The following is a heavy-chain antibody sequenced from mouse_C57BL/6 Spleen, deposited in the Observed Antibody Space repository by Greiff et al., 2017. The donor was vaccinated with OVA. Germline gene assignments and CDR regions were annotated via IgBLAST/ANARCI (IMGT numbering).Heavy chain of an antibody. D-gene: IGHD1-1*01. CDR2: IYPGDGDT. CDR1: GYAFSSYW. J-gene: IGHJ1*03. CDR3: ARRYYGSGDWYFDV. V-gene: IGHV1-80*01. Sequence: VKLQESGAELVKPGASVKISCKASGYAFSSYWMNWVKQRPGQGLEWIGQIYPGDGDTNYNGKFKGKATLTADQSSSTAYMQLSRLTSEDSAVDFCARRYYGSGDWYFDVWGTGTTVTVSS.